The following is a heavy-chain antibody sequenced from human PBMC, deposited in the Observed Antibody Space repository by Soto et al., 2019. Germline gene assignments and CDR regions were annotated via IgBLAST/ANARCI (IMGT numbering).Heavy chain of an antibody. CDR2: ISPSATT. D-gene: IGHD6-6*01. J-gene: IGHJ4*02. CDR1: TWPRKGQY. Sequence: PFGTLSLNWSFLTWPRKGQYCFLNLQPPGKVLEWIGEISPSATTNDSPSLESRVSISGDTSKNQFSLNLTSLTAADTAVYYCARAPKVSGSAQTRPDFWGQGSLVTVSS. CDR3: ARAPKVSGSAQTRPDF. V-gene: IGHV4-34*01.